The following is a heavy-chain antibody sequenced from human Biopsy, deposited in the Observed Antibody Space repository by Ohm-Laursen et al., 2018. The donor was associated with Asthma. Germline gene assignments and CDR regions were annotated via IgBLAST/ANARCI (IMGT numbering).Heavy chain of an antibody. CDR1: GYTFNSAG. Sequence: ASVKVSCKTSGYTFNSAGITWVRQAPGQGLEWMGWISVYNGNTKVAQKLQDRVTMITDTSTSTAYMELRSLRFDDTAVYFCARAVDYSHYYGMDVWGQGTTATVS. J-gene: IGHJ6*02. D-gene: IGHD3-10*01. CDR2: ISVYNGNT. V-gene: IGHV1-18*01. CDR3: ARAVDYSHYYGMDV.